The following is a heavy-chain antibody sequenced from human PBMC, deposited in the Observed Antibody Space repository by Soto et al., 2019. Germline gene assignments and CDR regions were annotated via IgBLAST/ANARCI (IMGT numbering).Heavy chain of an antibody. V-gene: IGHV1-69*01. CDR3: VRVGGVSNFGHFYYGMDV. J-gene: IGHJ6*02. D-gene: IGHD3-16*01. CDR2: IIPVFGTT. CDR1: GGTFSRYA. Sequence: QVQLVQSGAEVKKPGSSVKVSCKSSGGTFSRYAINWVRQAPGQGLEWMGGIIPVFGTTNYAQKFQGRVTITADSSTRTVYMELSSLRSEDTAVYYCVRVGGVSNFGHFYYGMDVCGQGTTVTVSS.